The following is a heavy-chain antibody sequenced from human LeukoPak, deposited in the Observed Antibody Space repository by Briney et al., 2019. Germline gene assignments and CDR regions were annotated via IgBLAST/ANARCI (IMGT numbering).Heavy chain of an antibody. CDR1: GYSFTSYW. Sequence: HGESLKISCKGSGYSFTSYWIGWVRQMPGKGLEWMGIIYPGDSDTRYSPSFQGQVTISADKSISTAYLQWSSLKASDTAMYYCARPPNDSTTYSSSWYGWYFDLWGRGTLVTVSS. D-gene: IGHD6-13*01. CDR2: IYPGDSDT. J-gene: IGHJ2*01. CDR3: ARPPNDSTTYSSSWYGWYFDL. V-gene: IGHV5-51*01.